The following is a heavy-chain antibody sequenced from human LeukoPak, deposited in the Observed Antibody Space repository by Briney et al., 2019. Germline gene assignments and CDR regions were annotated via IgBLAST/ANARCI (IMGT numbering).Heavy chain of an antibody. CDR3: ARVRPYFWAAQYGMDV. CDR2: ISSSGSTI. J-gene: IGHJ6*02. CDR1: GFTFSDYY. V-gene: IGHV3-11*01. D-gene: IGHD3-16*01. Sequence: GGSLRLSCAASGFTFSDYYMSWIRQAPGKGLEWVSYISSSGSTIYYADSVKGRFTISRDNAKNSLYLQMNSLRAEDTAVYYCARVRPYFWAAQYGMDVWGQGTTVTVSS.